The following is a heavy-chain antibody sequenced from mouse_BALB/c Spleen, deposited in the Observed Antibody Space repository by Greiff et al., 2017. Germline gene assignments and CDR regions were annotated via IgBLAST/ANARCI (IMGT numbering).Heavy chain of an antibody. CDR1: GYTFTSYW. Sequence: EVKVVESGTVLARPGASVKMSCKASGYTFTSYWMHWVKQRPGQGLEWIGAIYPGNSDTSYNQKFKGKAKLTAVTSTSTAYMELSSLTNEDSAVYYCTRSGGYGNYFDYWGQGTTLTVSS. CDR2: IYPGNSDT. CDR3: TRSGGYGNYFDY. J-gene: IGHJ2*01. V-gene: IGHV1-5*01. D-gene: IGHD2-10*02.